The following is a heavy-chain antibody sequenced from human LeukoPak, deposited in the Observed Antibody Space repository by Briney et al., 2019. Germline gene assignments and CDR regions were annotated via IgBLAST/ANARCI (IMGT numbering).Heavy chain of an antibody. CDR2: ISYDGYNI. J-gene: IGHJ4*02. Sequence: GGSLRLSCAASGFTFSTYGMHWVRQAPGKGLDWLAVISYDGYNIYYADSVKGRFTISRDSSKNTVFLQMNSLRAEDTAVYFCARGPGRWPVLGHFTYWGRGTLVTVSS. CDR3: ARGPGRWPVLGHFTY. D-gene: IGHD6-19*01. CDR1: GFTFSTYG. V-gene: IGHV3-30*04.